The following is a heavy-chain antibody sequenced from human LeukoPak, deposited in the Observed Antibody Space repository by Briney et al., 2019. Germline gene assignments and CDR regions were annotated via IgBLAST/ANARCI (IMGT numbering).Heavy chain of an antibody. J-gene: IGHJ4*02. V-gene: IGHV4-39*01. CDR2: IYYSGDT. CDR3: EGADREEAYNHRIDY. CDR1: AGSISSTSYY. Sequence: SETLSLTCTVSAGSISSTSYYWGWIRQSPGKGLEWIGSIYYSGDTYYNPSLESRVTISVDTSKNQFSLKVTSVTAADTAVYYCEGADREEAYNHRIDYWGQGTLVTVSS. D-gene: IGHD1-1*01.